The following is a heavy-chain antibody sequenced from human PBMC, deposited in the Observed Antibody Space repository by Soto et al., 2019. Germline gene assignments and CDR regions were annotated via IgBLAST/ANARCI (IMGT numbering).Heavy chain of an antibody. D-gene: IGHD1-1*01. CDR2: ISSSSSYI. CDR3: ARNGGVERRRGYYYYGMDV. CDR1: GFTFSSYS. J-gene: IGHJ6*02. Sequence: GGSLRLSCAASGFTFSSYSMNWVRQAPGKGLEWVSSISSSSSYIYYADSVKGRFTISRDNAKNSLYLQMNSLRAEDTAVYYCARNGGVERRRGYYYYGMDVWGQGTTVTVSS. V-gene: IGHV3-21*01.